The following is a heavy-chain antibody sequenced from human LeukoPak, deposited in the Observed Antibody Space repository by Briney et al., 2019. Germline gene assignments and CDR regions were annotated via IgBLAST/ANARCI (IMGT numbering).Heavy chain of an antibody. CDR2: IYYSGST. CDR3: ARRAVGDDAFDI. CDR1: GGSISSSSYY. J-gene: IGHJ3*02. V-gene: IGHV4-39*01. D-gene: IGHD6-19*01. Sequence: SETLSLTCTVSGGSISSSSYYWGWIRQPPGKGLEWIGSIYYSGSTYYNPSLKSRVTISVDTPKNQFSLKLSSVTAADTAVYYCARRAVGDDAFDIWGQGTMVTVSS.